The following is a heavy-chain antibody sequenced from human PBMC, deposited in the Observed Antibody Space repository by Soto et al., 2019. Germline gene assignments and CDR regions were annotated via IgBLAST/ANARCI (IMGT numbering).Heavy chain of an antibody. V-gene: IGHV1-69*04. CDR2: IIPILGIA. J-gene: IGHJ3*02. CDR3: ARDQLRWRVEPAFDI. D-gene: IGHD1-1*01. Sequence: ASVKVSCKASGGTFSSYTISWVRQAPGQGLEWMGRIIPILGIANYAQKFQSRVTITADKSTSTAYMELSSLRSEDTAVYYCARDQLRWRVEPAFDIWGQGTMVTVSS. CDR1: GGTFSSYT.